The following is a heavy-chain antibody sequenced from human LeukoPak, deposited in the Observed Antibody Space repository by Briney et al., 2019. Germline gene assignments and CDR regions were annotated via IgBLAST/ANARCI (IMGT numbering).Heavy chain of an antibody. CDR1: GGSISSYY. CDR2: IYYSGTT. CDR3: AGSPDYYYMDV. Sequence: PSETLSLTCTVSGGSISSYYWGWIRQPPGKGLEWIGYIYYSGTTYYNPSLKSRVTISVDTSKNQFSLKLGSVTAADTAVYYCAGSPDYYYMDVWGKGTTVTVSS. V-gene: IGHV4-59*04. J-gene: IGHJ6*03. D-gene: IGHD3-10*01.